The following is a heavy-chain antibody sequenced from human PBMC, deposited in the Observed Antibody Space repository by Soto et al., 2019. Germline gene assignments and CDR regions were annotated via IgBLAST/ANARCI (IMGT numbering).Heavy chain of an antibody. D-gene: IGHD3-22*01. Sequence: GGSLRLSCAASGFTFSSYGMHWVRQAPGKGLEWVAVISYDGSNKYYADSVKGRFTISRDNSKNTLYLQMNGLRAEDTAVYYCAKEARGWYYYDSSGYYGGSGAFDIWGQGTMVTVSS. CDR1: GFTFSSYG. V-gene: IGHV3-30*18. CDR3: AKEARGWYYYDSSGYYGGSGAFDI. J-gene: IGHJ3*02. CDR2: ISYDGSNK.